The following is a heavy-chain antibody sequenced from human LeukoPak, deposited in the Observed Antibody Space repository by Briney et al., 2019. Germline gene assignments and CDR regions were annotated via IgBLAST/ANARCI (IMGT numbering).Heavy chain of an antibody. D-gene: IGHD3-3*01. CDR1: GGSISSSSYY. Sequence: SETLSLTCTVSGGSISSSSYYWGWIRQPPGKGLEWIGSIYYSGSTYYNPSLKSRVTISVDTSKNQFSLKLSSVTAADTAVYYCARLSPSGYADLDYWGQGTLVTVSS. CDR2: IYYSGST. J-gene: IGHJ4*02. CDR3: ARLSPSGYADLDY. V-gene: IGHV4-39*01.